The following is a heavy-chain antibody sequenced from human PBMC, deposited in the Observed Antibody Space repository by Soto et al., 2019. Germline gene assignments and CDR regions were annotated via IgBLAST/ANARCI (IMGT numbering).Heavy chain of an antibody. D-gene: IGHD3-22*01. V-gene: IGHV4-59*01. J-gene: IGHJ5*02. Sequence: QVQLQESGPGLVKPSETLSLTCTVSGGSISSYYLSWIRQPPGKGLEWIGYIYSSGVTNYNPSLKNRVTIPVDTSKNQFPLKLNPVTAANTAVDYCARTIDYYNSCGYHNSFDPWCQGTLVTVSS. CDR2: IYSSGVT. CDR3: ARTIDYYNSCGYHNSFDP. CDR1: GGSISSYY.